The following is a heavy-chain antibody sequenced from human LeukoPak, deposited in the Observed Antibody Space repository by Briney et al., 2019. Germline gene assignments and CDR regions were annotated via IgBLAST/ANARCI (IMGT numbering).Heavy chain of an antibody. J-gene: IGHJ4*02. V-gene: IGHV3-23*01. CDR3: AKRSTPLRAYYFDY. Sequence: GGSPRLSCAASGFTFSGYAMSWVRQAPGKGLEWVSAISGSGGSTYYADSVKGRFTISRDNSKNTLYLQMNSLRAEDTAVYYCAKRSTPLRAYYFDYWGQGTLVTVSS. CDR2: ISGSGGST. CDR1: GFTFSGYA. D-gene: IGHD5/OR15-5a*01.